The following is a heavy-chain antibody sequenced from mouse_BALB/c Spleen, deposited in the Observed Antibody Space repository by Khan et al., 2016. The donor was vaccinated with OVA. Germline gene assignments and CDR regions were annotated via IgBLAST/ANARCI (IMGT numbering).Heavy chain of an antibody. CDR1: GYTLTSYY. D-gene: IGHD2-1*01. Sequence: QVQLKESGAELVKPGATVKLSCKASGYTLTSYYMYWVKQRPGQGLEWIGEINTSDSETNFTEKIKSKATMTEDKSSSNAYMQLSSLTSDDYAVYYCKSSRYGTFAYWVQGNMVTVSA. J-gene: IGHJ3*01. CDR3: KSSRYGTFAY. V-gene: IGHV1S81*02. CDR2: INTSDSET.